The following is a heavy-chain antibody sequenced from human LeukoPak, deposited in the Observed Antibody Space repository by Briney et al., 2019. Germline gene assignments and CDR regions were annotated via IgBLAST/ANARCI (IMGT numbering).Heavy chain of an antibody. CDR3: AKVEQQLTYYYYGMDV. CDR2: ISYDGSNK. D-gene: IGHD6-13*01. Sequence: GGSLRLPCAASGFTFSSYGMHWVRQAPGKGLEWVAVISYDGSNKYYADSVKGRFTISRDNSKNTLYLQTNSLRAEDTAVYYCAKVEQQLTYYYYGMDVWGKGTTVTVSS. J-gene: IGHJ6*04. CDR1: GFTFSSYG. V-gene: IGHV3-30*18.